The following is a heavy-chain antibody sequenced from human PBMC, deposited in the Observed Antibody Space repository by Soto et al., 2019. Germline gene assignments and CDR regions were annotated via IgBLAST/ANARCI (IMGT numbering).Heavy chain of an antibody. J-gene: IGHJ4*02. Sequence: PGESLKISCTGSGYSFRTYWIAWVRQMPGKGLEWMGIIYPGDSDTRYSPSFQGQVTISADTSTKTAYLQWSSLKASDTAIYYCARLPQFLRVWVLTSRAYEFNYWCPGIPVTVSS. CDR2: IYPGDSDT. CDR3: ARLPQFLRVWVLTSRAYEFNY. V-gene: IGHV5-51*01. D-gene: IGHD5-12*01. CDR1: GYSFRTYW.